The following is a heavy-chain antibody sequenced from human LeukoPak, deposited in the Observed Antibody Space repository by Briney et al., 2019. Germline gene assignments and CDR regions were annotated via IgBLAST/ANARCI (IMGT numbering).Heavy chain of an antibody. D-gene: IGHD2-15*01. CDR3: ARVLRYCSGGNCYSGGLGYMDV. Sequence: GGSLRLSCAASGFTFSSYGMTWVRQAPGKGLEWVSDISGSGIRRDYEDSVKGRLTISRDNSKNTLYLQMNSLRAEDTAVYYCARVLRYCSGGNCYSGGLGYMDVWGKGTTVTISS. J-gene: IGHJ6*03. CDR2: ISGSGIRR. CDR1: GFTFSSYG. V-gene: IGHV3-23*01.